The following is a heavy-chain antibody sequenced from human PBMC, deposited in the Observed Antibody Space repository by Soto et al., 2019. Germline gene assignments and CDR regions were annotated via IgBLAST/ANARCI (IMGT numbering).Heavy chain of an antibody. D-gene: IGHD6-6*01. CDR2: ISYDGSNK. CDR3: ARVPLIFSGSSSFNYYYYYGMDV. Sequence: GGSLRLSCAASGFTFSSYAMHWVRQAPGKGLEWVAVISYDGSNKYYADSVKGRFTISRDNSKNTLYLQMNSLRAEDTAVYYCARVPLIFSGSSSFNYYYYYGMDVWGQGTTVTVSS. J-gene: IGHJ6*02. V-gene: IGHV3-30-3*01. CDR1: GFTFSSYA.